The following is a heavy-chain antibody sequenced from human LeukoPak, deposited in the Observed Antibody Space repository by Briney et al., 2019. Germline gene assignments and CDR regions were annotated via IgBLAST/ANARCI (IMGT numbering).Heavy chain of an antibody. CDR1: GFTSTGLY. CDR2: INPYSGGT. J-gene: IGHJ3*02. CDR3: ARDLAFGEMVTNRLAFDR. D-gene: IGHD5-24*01. V-gene: IGHV1-2*02. Sequence: ASVKVSCKDSGFTSTGLYIHSVRQAPGQGLEWMGWINPYSGGTNYAQKFQDRVTMTRDTSISTVYMELPRLRSDDTAVYYCARDLAFGEMVTNRLAFDRLVQPTMVTVSS.